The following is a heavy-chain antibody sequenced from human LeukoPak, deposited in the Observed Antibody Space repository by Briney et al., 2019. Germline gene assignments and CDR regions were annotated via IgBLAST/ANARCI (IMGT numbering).Heavy chain of an antibody. J-gene: IGHJ6*03. Sequence: GGSLRLSCAASGFTFSSYWMHWVRQAPGKGLVWVSRINSDGSSTSYADSVKGRFTISRDNAKNSLYLQMNSLRAEDTAVYYCARDLPYSSSWRRYYYYYMDVWGKGTTVTVSS. D-gene: IGHD6-13*01. CDR2: INSDGSST. CDR1: GFTFSSYW. V-gene: IGHV3-74*01. CDR3: ARDLPYSSSWRRYYYYYMDV.